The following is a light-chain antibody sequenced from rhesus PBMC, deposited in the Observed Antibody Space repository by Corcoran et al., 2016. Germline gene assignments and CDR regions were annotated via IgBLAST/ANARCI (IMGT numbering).Light chain of an antibody. Sequence: DIQLTQSPSSLSASVGDRVTITCRASQGISSYLAWYQQKPGKAPKLLIYDTTNLENGVPSRFSGSGSGTDFTLTSSSLQPEDFVVYYCQKRNSYPLTFGGGTKVEIK. CDR3: QKRNSYPLT. J-gene: IGKJ4*01. CDR2: DTT. V-gene: IGKV1-38*01. CDR1: QGISSY.